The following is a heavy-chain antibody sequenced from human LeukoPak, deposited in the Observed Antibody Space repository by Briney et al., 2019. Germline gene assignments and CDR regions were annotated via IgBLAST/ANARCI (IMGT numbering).Heavy chain of an antibody. CDR3: AKVYCGGDCYSGPFDY. CDR1: GFTFRTSA. V-gene: IGHV3-23*01. CDR2: ISGSGGST. D-gene: IGHD2-21*02. J-gene: IGHJ4*02. Sequence: GGSLRLSCAASGFTFRTSAMSWVRQAPGKGLEWVSAISGSGGSTYYADSVKGRFTIPRDNSKNTLYLQMNSLRAEDTAVYYCAKVYCGGDCYSGPFDYWGQGTLVTVSS.